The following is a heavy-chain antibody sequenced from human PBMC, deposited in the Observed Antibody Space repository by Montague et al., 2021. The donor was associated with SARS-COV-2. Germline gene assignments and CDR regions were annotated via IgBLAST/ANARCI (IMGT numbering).Heavy chain of an antibody. Sequence: SLRLSCAASRLPFNGYAMHWVRQAPGKGLEWLTFISHDESNHRYADSVKGRFTISRDNSKNTLYLQMDNLRPEDTAVYYCAREGYRSGSFYIDYWGRGTLVTVSS. CDR1: RLPFNGYA. J-gene: IGHJ4*01. CDR2: ISHDESNH. CDR3: AREGYRSGSFYIDY. D-gene: IGHD1-26*01. V-gene: IGHV3-30*04.